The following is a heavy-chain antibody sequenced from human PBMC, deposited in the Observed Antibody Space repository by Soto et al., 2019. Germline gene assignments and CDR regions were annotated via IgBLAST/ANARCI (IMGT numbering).Heavy chain of an antibody. CDR1: GYSISSGYY. V-gene: IGHV4-38-2*01. CDR2: IYHSGST. CDR3: ARLAPIAAADGMHV. D-gene: IGHD6-13*01. Sequence: PSETLSLTCAVSGYSISSGYYWGWIRQSPGKGLEWIGSIYHSGSTYYNPSLKSRVIISVDTSKNQFSLKLSSVTAADTAVYYCARLAPIAAADGMHVWGQGTTVTVS. J-gene: IGHJ6*02.